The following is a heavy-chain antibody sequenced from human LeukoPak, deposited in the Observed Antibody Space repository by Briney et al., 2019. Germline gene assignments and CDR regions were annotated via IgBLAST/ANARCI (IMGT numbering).Heavy chain of an antibody. V-gene: IGHV3-66*01. CDR3: ASLRLGVVVVAAKVNAFDI. CDR1: GFTVSSNY. J-gene: IGHJ3*02. CDR2: IYSGGTT. Sequence: GGSLRLSCAASGFTVSSNYMSWVRQAPGKGLEWVSVIYSGGTTYYADSVKGRFTISRDNSKNTLYLQMNSLRAEDTAVYYCASLRLGVVVVAAKVNAFDIWGQGTMVTVSS. D-gene: IGHD2-15*01.